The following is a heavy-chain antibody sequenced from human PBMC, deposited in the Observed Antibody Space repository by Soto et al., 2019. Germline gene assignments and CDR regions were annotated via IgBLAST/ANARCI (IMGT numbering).Heavy chain of an antibody. V-gene: IGHV3-15*07. CDR2: IKSKGHGGTT. D-gene: IGHD3-22*01. CDR1: GFAFSNAW. Sequence: GALRLSCAASGFAFSNAWINWVRQAPGKGLEWVGRIKSKGHGGTTDFAAPVRGRFAISRDDSRNLVYMQMNSLNTEDTAVYYCTTDSYTSVIVVRFDYWCHGTLVTVSS. J-gene: IGHJ4*01. CDR3: TTDSYTSVIVVRFDY.